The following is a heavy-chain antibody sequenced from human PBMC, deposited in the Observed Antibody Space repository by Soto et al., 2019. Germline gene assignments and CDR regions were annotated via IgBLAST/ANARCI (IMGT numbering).Heavy chain of an antibody. CDR1: GFTFSSYA. D-gene: IGHD2-15*01. CDR2: ISGSGGST. CDR3: AKDLKFDGGNRRETSYDY. J-gene: IGHJ4*02. Sequence: GGSLRLSCAASGFTFSSYAMSWVRQAPGKGLEWVSAISGSGGSTYYADSVKGRFTISRDNSKNTLYLQMNSLRAEDTAVYYCAKDLKFDGGNRRETSYDYWGQGTLVTVSS. V-gene: IGHV3-23*01.